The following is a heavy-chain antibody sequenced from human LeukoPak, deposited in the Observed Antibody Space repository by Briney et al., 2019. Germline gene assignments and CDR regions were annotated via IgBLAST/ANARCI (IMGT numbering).Heavy chain of an antibody. Sequence: QTGGSLRLSCAASGFTFSSYAMSWVRQAPGKGLEWVSAISGSGGSTYYADSVKGRFTISRDNSKNTLYLQMNSLRAEDTAVYYCAKDLAHSSWRPVYYYYGMDVWGQGTTVTVSS. D-gene: IGHD6-13*01. CDR1: GFTFSSYA. V-gene: IGHV3-23*01. CDR2: ISGSGGST. CDR3: AKDLAHSSWRPVYYYYGMDV. J-gene: IGHJ6*02.